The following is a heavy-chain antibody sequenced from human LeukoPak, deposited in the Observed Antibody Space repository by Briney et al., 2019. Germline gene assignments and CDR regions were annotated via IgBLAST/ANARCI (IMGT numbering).Heavy chain of an antibody. Sequence: PSETLSLTCAVYGGSLSGYYWSWIRQPPGKGLEWIGEINHSGSTNYNPSLKSRVTISVDKSKNQFSLKVNSVTAADTAVYYCARAEPRGSVWYPYWGQETLVTVSS. V-gene: IGHV4-34*01. J-gene: IGHJ4*02. CDR1: GGSLSGYY. D-gene: IGHD6-13*01. CDR2: INHSGST. CDR3: ARAEPRGSVWYPY.